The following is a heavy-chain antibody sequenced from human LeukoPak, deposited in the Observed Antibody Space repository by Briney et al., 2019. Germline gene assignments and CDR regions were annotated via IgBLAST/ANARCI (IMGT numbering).Heavy chain of an antibody. J-gene: IGHJ4*02. V-gene: IGHV3-23*01. CDR3: ARSIWFGEFFSYYFDY. CDR2: ISGSGGST. D-gene: IGHD3-10*01. CDR1: GFTFSSYG. Sequence: GGSLRLSCAASGFTFSSYGMSWVRQAPGKGLEWVPAISGSGGSTYYADSVKGRFTISRDNSKNTLYLQMNSLRAEDTAVYYCARSIWFGEFFSYYFDYWGQGTLVTVSS.